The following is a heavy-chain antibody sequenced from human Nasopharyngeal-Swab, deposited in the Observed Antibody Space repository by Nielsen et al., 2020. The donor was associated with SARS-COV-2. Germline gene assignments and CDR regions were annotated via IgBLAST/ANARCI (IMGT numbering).Heavy chain of an antibody. V-gene: IGHV3-23*01. J-gene: IGHJ3*01. CDR1: GFTFSSYA. CDR2: LGVGGGPT. CDR3: VKDLPGTYSFDV. Sequence: GESLKISCAASGFTFSSYAISWVRQAPGKGLEWVSSLGVGGGPTYYADSVRGRFTISRDISKNILYLQMSSLRPEDTAVYYCVKDLPGTYSFDVWGQGTMVTVSS. D-gene: IGHD1-26*01.